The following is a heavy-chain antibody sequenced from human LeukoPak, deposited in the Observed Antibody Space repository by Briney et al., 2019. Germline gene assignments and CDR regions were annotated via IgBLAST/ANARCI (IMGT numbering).Heavy chain of an antibody. V-gene: IGHV4-39*07. Sequence: SETLSLTCTVSGGSISSSSYYWGWIRQPPGKGLEWIGSIYYSGSTYYNPSLKSRVTISVDTSKNQFSLKLSSVTAADTAVYYCARGLVIGGSWFDPWGQGTLVTVSS. CDR2: IYYSGST. D-gene: IGHD3-9*01. CDR1: GGSISSSSYY. CDR3: ARGLVIGGSWFDP. J-gene: IGHJ5*02.